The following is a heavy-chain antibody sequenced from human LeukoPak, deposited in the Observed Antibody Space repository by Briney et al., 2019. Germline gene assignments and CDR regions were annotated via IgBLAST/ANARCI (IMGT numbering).Heavy chain of an antibody. CDR1: GGTFNNSA. V-gene: IGHV1-69*05. D-gene: IGHD4-17*01. J-gene: IGHJ5*02. CDR2: IMPLFGTA. CDR3: ARDVHGDYGSGWFDP. Sequence: ASVKVSCKTSGGTFNNSAISWVRQAPGQGLEWLGGIMPLFGTAGYAQKFQGRATITKDESTRTVYLELTSLTSGDTAVYYCARDVHGDYGSGWFDPWGQGTLVSVSS.